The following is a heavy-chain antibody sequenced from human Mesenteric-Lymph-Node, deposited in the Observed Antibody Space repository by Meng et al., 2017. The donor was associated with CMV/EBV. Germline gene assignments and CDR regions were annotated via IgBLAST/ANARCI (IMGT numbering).Heavy chain of an antibody. J-gene: IGHJ6*02. D-gene: IGHD5-24*01. CDR3: ARDGYRKYGDYYYGMDV. CDR1: GLTVSNNY. Sequence: GESLKISCAASGLTVSNNYMSWVRQAPGKGLEWVAVISYDGSNQYYADSVKGRFTISRDNSKNTLYLQMNSLRPEDTAVYYCARDGYRKYGDYYYGMDVWGQGTTVTVSS. V-gene: IGHV3-30*03. CDR2: ISYDGSNQ.